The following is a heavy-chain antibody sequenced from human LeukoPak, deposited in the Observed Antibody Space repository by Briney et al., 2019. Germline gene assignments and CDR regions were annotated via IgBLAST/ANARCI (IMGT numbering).Heavy chain of an antibody. CDR1: GFTFSSYA. J-gene: IGHJ4*02. CDR2: ISYDGSNK. CDR3: AREDSSGYEFDY. Sequence: GGSLTLSCPASGFTFSSYAMHWVRQAPGKGLEWVAVISYDGSNKYYADSVKGRFTISRDNSKNTLYLQMNSLRAEDTAVYYCAREDSSGYEFDYWGQGTLVTVSS. V-gene: IGHV3-30*01. D-gene: IGHD3-22*01.